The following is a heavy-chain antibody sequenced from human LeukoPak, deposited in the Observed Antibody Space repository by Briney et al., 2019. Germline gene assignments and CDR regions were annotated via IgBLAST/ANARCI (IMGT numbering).Heavy chain of an antibody. CDR1: GGSISSYY. D-gene: IGHD2-8*01. CDR2: IYYSGST. Sequence: SETLSLTCTVSGGSISSYYWSWIRQPPGKGLEWIGYIYYSGSTNYNPSLKSRVTISVDTSKNQFSLKLSSVTAADTAVCYCARGHRYCTNGVCYYFDYWGQGTLVTVSS. V-gene: IGHV4-59*01. J-gene: IGHJ4*02. CDR3: ARGHRYCTNGVCYYFDY.